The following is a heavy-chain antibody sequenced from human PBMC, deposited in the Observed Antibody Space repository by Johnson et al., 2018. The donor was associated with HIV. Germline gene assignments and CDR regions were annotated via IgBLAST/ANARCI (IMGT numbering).Heavy chain of an antibody. J-gene: IGHJ3*02. Sequence: QMQLVESGGGVVQPGRSLRLSCAASGFNFRNYGMYWVRLAPGTGLEWVSGSSWNSGSIGYADSVKGRFTLSRDNSKNTLDLQMNSLRAEDTAVYYCAEERSGSYSGADAFDIWGQGTMVTVSS. V-gene: IGHV3-NL1*01. CDR2: SSWNSGSI. D-gene: IGHD1-26*01. CDR1: GFNFRNYG. CDR3: AEERSGSYSGADAFDI.